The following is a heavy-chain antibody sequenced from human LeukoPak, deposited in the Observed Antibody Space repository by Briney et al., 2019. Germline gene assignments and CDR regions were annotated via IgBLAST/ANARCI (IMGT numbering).Heavy chain of an antibody. CDR1: GFTFSSYG. Sequence: GGSLRLSCAASGFTFSSYGMHWVRQAPGKGLEWVAVIWYDGSNKYYADSVKGRFTISIDNSKNTLYLQMNSLRAEDTAVYYCAKEYYDFWSGYYPRGWFDPWGQGTLVTVSS. D-gene: IGHD3-3*01. CDR3: AKEYYDFWSGYYPRGWFDP. CDR2: IWYDGSNK. J-gene: IGHJ5*02. V-gene: IGHV3-33*06.